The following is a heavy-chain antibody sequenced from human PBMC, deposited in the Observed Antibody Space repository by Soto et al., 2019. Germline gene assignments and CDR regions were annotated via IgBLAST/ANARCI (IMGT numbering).Heavy chain of an antibody. Sequence: GGSLRLSCAASGFTVSSNYMSWVRQAPGKGLEWVSVIYSGGSRYYADSVKGRFTISRDNSKNTLYLQMNSLRTEDTAVYYCARGSVDSSMADYWGQGTRVTVPQ. CDR3: ARGSVDSSMADY. CDR2: IYSGGSR. J-gene: IGHJ4*02. V-gene: IGHV3-53*01. D-gene: IGHD5-18*01. CDR1: GFTVSSNY.